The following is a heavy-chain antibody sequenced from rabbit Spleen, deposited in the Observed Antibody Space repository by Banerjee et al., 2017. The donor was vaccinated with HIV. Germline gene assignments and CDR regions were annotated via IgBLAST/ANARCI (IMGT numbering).Heavy chain of an antibody. D-gene: IGHD4-1*01. CDR3: ARDLAGVIGWNFGW. CDR2: AYAGSSGST. CDR1: GFSFNSGYD. V-gene: IGHV1S40*01. J-gene: IGHJ6*01. Sequence: QSLEESGGGLVKPGASLTLTCKASGFSFNSGYDMCWVRQAPGKGLEWVACAYAGSSGSTYSATWAKGRFTISKTSSTTVTLQMTSLTVADTATYFCARDLAGVIGWNFGWWGQGTLVTVS.